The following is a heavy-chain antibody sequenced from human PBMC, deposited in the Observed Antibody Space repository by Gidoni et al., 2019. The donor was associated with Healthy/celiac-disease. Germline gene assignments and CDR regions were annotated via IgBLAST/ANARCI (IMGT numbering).Heavy chain of an antibody. Sequence: EVQLVESGGGLVQPGRSLRLSCAASGFTFDDYAMHWVRQAPGKGLEWVSGISWNSGSIGYADSVKGRFTISRDNAKNSLYLQMNSLRAEDTTLYYCAKDSTSKYYYYGMDVWGQGTTVTVSS. CDR3: AKDSTSKYYYYGMDV. J-gene: IGHJ6*02. D-gene: IGHD2-2*01. V-gene: IGHV3-9*01. CDR2: ISWNSGSI. CDR1: GFTFDDYA.